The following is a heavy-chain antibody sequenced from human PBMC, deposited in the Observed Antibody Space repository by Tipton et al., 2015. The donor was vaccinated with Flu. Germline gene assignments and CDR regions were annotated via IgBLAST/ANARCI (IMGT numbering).Heavy chain of an antibody. Sequence: TLSLTCVVSGYSISSGYYWGWVRQPPGKGLEWIGTIYHSGSTYYNPSLKSRVTISVDTSKNQFSLKLSSVTAADTAVYYCASKDGISVAYSRGYFDYWGQGTLVTVSS. CDR3: ASKDGISVAYSRGYFDY. J-gene: IGHJ4*02. D-gene: IGHD6-19*01. V-gene: IGHV4-38-2*01. CDR1: GYSISSGYY. CDR2: IYHSGST.